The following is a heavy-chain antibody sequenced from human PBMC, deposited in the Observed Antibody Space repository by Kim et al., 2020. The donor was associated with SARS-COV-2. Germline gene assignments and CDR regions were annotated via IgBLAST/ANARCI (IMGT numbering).Heavy chain of an antibody. V-gene: IGHV5-10-1*01. CDR2: IDPSDSYT. CDR3: ARHNIQLWLPAFDI. D-gene: IGHD5-18*01. CDR1: GYSFTSYW. Sequence: GESLKISGEGSGYSFTSYWISWVRQMPGKGLEWMGRIDPSDSYTNYSPSFQGHVTISADKSISTAYLQWSSLKASDTAMYYCARHNIQLWLPAFDIWGQGTMVTVSS. J-gene: IGHJ3*02.